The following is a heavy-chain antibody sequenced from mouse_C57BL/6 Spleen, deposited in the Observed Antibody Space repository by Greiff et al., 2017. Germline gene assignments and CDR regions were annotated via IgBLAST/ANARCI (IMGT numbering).Heavy chain of an antibody. CDR3: ARGGYDGGRFAY. CDR1: GYTFTSYW. D-gene: IGHD2-2*01. Sequence: QVQLQQPGAELVRPGSSVKLSCKASGYTFTSYWMDWVKQRPGQGLEWIGNIYPSDSETHYNQKFKDKATLTVDKSSSTAYMQLSSLTSEDSAVYYCARGGYDGGRFAYWGQGTLVTVSA. J-gene: IGHJ3*01. CDR2: IYPSDSET. V-gene: IGHV1-61*01.